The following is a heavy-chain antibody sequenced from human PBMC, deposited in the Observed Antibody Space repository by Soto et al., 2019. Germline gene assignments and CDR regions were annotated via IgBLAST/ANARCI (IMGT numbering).Heavy chain of an antibody. CDR1: GGTFSSYA. CDR2: IIPIFGTA. D-gene: IGHD3-16*02. J-gene: IGHJ4*02. Sequence: QVQLVQSGAEVKKPGSSVKVSCKASGGTFSSYAISWVRQAPGQGLEWMGGIIPIFGTANYAQKFQGRVTITADESKSTAYMELSSLRSEDTAVYYCAREGYDDYVWGSYRYQPKTFDYWGQGTLVTVSS. V-gene: IGHV1-69*01. CDR3: AREGYDDYVWGSYRYQPKTFDY.